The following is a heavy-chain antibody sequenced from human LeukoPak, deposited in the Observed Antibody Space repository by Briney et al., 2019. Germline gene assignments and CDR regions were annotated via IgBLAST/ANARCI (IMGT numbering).Heavy chain of an antibody. Sequence: GGSLRLSCAASGFTFSSYAMSGVRQAPGKGLEWVSYISSSGSTIYYADSVKGRFTISRDNAKNSLYLQMNSLRAEDTAVYYCARMLWLPGLSGSYYFDYWGQGTLVTVSS. CDR1: GFTFSSYA. D-gene: IGHD5-18*01. V-gene: IGHV3-48*04. CDR3: ARMLWLPGLSGSYYFDY. J-gene: IGHJ4*02. CDR2: ISSSGSTI.